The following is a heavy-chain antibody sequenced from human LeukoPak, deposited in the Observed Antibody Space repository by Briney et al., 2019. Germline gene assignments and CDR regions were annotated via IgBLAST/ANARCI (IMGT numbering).Heavy chain of an antibody. CDR3: ATHHGNSSSPDY. J-gene: IGHJ4*02. CDR2: IYHSGST. D-gene: IGHD6-6*01. CDR1: GYSISSGYY. Sequence: PSETLSLTCAVSGYSISSGYYWGWIRQPPGKGLEWIGGIYHSGSTYYNPSLKSRVTISVDTSKNQFSLKLSSVTAADTAVYYCATHHGNSSSPDYWGQGTLVTVSS. V-gene: IGHV4-38-2*01.